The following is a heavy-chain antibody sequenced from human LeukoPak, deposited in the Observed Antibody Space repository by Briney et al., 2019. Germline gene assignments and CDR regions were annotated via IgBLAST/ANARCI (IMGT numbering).Heavy chain of an antibody. J-gene: IGHJ4*02. Sequence: GRSLRLSCAASGFTFSSYAMSWVRQAPGKGLEWVSAISGSGGSTYYADSVKGRFTISRDNSKNTLYLQMNSLRAEDTAVYYCAKVRHIVVVTAAFDYWGQGTLVTVSS. D-gene: IGHD2-21*02. CDR2: ISGSGGST. V-gene: IGHV3-23*01. CDR3: AKVRHIVVVTAAFDY. CDR1: GFTFSSYA.